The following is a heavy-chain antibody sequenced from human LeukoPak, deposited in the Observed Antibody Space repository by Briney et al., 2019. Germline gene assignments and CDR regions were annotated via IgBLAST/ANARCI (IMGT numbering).Heavy chain of an antibody. CDR3: AREGGLYSSSSSWGLFDY. Sequence: ASVKVSCKASGYTFTSYAMNWVRQAPGQGLEWMGWINTNTGNPTYAKGFTGRLVFSLDTSVSTAYLQISSLKAEDTAVYYCAREGGLYSSSSSWGLFDYWGQGTLVTVSS. CDR1: GYTFTSYA. CDR2: INTNTGNP. J-gene: IGHJ4*02. V-gene: IGHV7-4-1*02. D-gene: IGHD6-6*01.